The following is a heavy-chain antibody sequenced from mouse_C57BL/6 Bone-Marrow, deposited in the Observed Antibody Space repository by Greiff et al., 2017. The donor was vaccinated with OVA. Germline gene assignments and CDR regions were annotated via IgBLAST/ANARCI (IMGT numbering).Heavy chain of an antibody. V-gene: IGHV1-64*01. Sequence: QVQLQQPGAELVKPGASVKLSCKASGYTFTSYWMPWVKQRPGQGLEWIGMIHPNSGSTNYNEKFKSKATLTVDKSSSTAYMQLSSLTSEDAAVYYCAREGDDYDAWFAYWGQGTLVTVSA. CDR3: AREGDDYDAWFAY. J-gene: IGHJ3*01. CDR1: GYTFTSYW. CDR2: IHPNSGST. D-gene: IGHD2-4*01.